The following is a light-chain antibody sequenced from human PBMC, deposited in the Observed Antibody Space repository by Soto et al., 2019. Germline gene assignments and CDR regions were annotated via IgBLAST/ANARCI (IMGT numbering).Light chain of an antibody. J-gene: IGLJ1*01. V-gene: IGLV2-14*03. CDR2: DVS. Sequence: QSVLTQPASVSGSPGQWITISCTGTSSDVGGYNSVSWYQQHPGKAPKLMIYDVSNRPSGVSNRFSGSKSGNTASLTISGLQAEDEADYYCISYTSSSTLYVFGTGTQLTVL. CDR3: ISYTSSSTLYV. CDR1: SSDVGGYNS.